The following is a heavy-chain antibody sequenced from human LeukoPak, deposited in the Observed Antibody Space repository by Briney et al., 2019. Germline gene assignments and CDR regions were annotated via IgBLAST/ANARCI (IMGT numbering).Heavy chain of an antibody. Sequence: ASVKVSCKASGGTFSSYAISWVQQAPGQGLEWMGGIIPIFGTANYAQKFQGRVTITADESTSTAYMELSSLRSEDTAVYYCAILLERTGDLPDYWGQGTLVTVSS. CDR3: AILLERTGDLPDY. J-gene: IGHJ4*02. V-gene: IGHV1-69*13. CDR2: IIPIFGTA. CDR1: GGTFSSYA. D-gene: IGHD7-27*01.